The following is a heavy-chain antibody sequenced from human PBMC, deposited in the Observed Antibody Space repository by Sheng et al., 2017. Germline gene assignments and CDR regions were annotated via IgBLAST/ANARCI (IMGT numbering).Heavy chain of an antibody. J-gene: IGHJ4*02. CDR2: FSYDGSNK. CDR3: ARDNGYNYGHFDY. CDR1: GFXFSAYP. D-gene: IGHD5-18*01. V-gene: IGHV3-30*04. Sequence: QVQLVESGGGVVQPGGSLRLSCAASGFXFSAYPMHWVRQAPGKGLEWVAVFSYDGSNKDYGDSVKGRFTISRDNSKNTLYLQMNSLRAEDTAIYYCARDNGYNYGHFDYWGQGTLVTVSS.